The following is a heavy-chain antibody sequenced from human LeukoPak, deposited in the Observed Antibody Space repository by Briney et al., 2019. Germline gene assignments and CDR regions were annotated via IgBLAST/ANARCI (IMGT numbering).Heavy chain of an antibody. V-gene: IGHV3-30*02. CDR2: IRYDGSRK. CDR3: AKVSLNMVNDAFDI. D-gene: IGHD4/OR15-4a*01. Sequence: PGGSLRLSCAASGFTFKNYGMLWVRQAPGKGLEWVAFIRYDGSRKYYADSVKGRFTISRDNSKNTLYLQMNSLRAEGTAMYYCAKVSLNMVNDAFDIWGQGTMVSVSS. J-gene: IGHJ3*02. CDR1: GFTFKNYG.